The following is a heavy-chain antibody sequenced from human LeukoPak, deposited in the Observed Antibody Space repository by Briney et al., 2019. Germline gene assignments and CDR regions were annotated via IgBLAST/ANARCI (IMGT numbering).Heavy chain of an antibody. CDR2: INSDGSST. CDR1: GFTFSSYW. V-gene: IGHV3-74*01. Sequence: GGSLRLSCAASGFTFSSYWMHWVRQAPGKGLVWVSRINSDGSSTSYADPVKGRFTISRDNAKNTLYLQMNSLRAEDTAVYYCARDPYYYDSSGYWGYWGQGTLVTVSS. J-gene: IGHJ4*02. D-gene: IGHD3-22*01. CDR3: ARDPYYYDSSGYWGY.